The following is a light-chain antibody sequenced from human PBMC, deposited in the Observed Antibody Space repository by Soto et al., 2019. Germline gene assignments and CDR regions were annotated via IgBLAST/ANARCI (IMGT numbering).Light chain of an antibody. CDR1: SSNIGAGYD. CDR3: QSYDSSLGGRPYV. Sequence: QSVLTQPPSVSGAPGQRVTISCTGSSSNIGAGYDVHWYQQLPGTAPKLLIYGNSNRPSGVPDRFSGSKSGTSASLAITGLQAEDEADYYCQSYDSSLGGRPYVFGTGTKLTVL. CDR2: GNS. V-gene: IGLV1-40*01. J-gene: IGLJ1*01.